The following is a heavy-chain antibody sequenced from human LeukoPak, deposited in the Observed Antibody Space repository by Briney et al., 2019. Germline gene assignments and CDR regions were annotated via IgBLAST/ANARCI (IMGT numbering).Heavy chain of an antibody. D-gene: IGHD5-18*01. Sequence: SETLSLTCTVSGGSISSSSYYWGWIRQPPGKGLEWIGSIYYSGSTYYNPSLKSRVTISVDTSKNQFSLKLSSVTAADTAVYYCARGRWIQLWRTFGNNWFDPWGQGTLVTVSS. V-gene: IGHV4-39*07. CDR1: GGSISSSSYY. CDR2: IYYSGST. CDR3: ARGRWIQLWRTFGNNWFDP. J-gene: IGHJ5*02.